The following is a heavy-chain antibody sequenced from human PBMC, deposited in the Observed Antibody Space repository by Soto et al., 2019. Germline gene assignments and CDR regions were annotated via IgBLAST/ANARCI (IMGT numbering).Heavy chain of an antibody. CDR3: ARDPGYCSSTSCYNLIYYYYGMDV. D-gene: IGHD2-2*02. V-gene: IGHV3-21*01. CDR2: ISSSSSYI. Sequence: GGSLRLSCAASGFTFSSYSMNWVRQAPGKGLEWVSSISSSSSYIYYADSVKGRFTISRDNAKNSLYLQMNSLRAEDTAVYYCARDPGYCSSTSCYNLIYYYYGMDVWGQGTTVTVSS. CDR1: GFTFSSYS. J-gene: IGHJ6*02.